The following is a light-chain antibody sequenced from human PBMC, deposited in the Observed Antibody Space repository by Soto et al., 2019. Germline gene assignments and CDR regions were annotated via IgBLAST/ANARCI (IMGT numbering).Light chain of an antibody. Sequence: QSVLTQPASVSDSPGQSITISCTGTSSDVGGSNHVSWYQQHPGKAPKLMIYDVTNRPSGVSNRFSGSKSGNTASLTISGLQAEDEADYYCSSYTGSSTYXFGTGNKVTV. J-gene: IGLJ1*01. CDR1: SSDVGGSNH. CDR3: SSYTGSSTYX. CDR2: DVT. V-gene: IGLV2-14*01.